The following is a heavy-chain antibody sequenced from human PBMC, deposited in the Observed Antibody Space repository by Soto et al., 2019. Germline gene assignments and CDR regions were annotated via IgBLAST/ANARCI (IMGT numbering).Heavy chain of an antibody. V-gene: IGHV4-59*01. CDR3: ARGSPGPVDH. Sequence: SETLSLTCTVSGGSIISGYWIWIRQPPGKGLEWIGYISYSGNTNYNPSLKSRVTMSVDTPKNQFSLRLSSVTTADTAVYYCARGSPGPVDHWGQGTQVTVSS. CDR1: GGSIISGY. CDR2: ISYSGNT. J-gene: IGHJ4*02. D-gene: IGHD3-10*01.